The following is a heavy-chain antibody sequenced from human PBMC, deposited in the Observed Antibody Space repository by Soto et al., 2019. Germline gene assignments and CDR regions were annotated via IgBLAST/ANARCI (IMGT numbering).Heavy chain of an antibody. CDR3: ARGPGYYFDY. Sequence: GGSLRLSCAASGFTFTPYAMSWVRQAPGKGLEWVSGINWNSDTIVYADSVKGRFTISRDNAKNSLYLQMNSLRAEDMAVYYCARGPGYYFDYWGQGTLVTVSS. V-gene: IGHV3-20*04. CDR1: GFTFTPYA. J-gene: IGHJ4*02. CDR2: INWNSDTI.